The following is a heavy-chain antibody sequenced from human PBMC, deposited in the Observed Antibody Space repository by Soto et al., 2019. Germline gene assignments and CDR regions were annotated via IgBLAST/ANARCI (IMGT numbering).Heavy chain of an antibody. CDR2: INHSGST. J-gene: IGHJ4*02. V-gene: IGHV4-34*01. D-gene: IGHD5-18*01. CDR1: GGSFSGYY. CDR3: ARGRRGYSYGPRALYFDY. Sequence: PSETLSLTCAVYGGSFSGYYWSWIRQPPGKGLEWIGEINHSGSTNYNPSLKSRVTISVDTSKNQFSLKLSSVTAADTAVYYCARGRRGYSYGPRALYFDYWGQGTLVTVSS.